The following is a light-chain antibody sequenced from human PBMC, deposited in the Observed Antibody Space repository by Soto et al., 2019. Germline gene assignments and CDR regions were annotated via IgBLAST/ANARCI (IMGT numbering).Light chain of an antibody. CDR3: CSYAGSLVV. J-gene: IGLJ2*01. CDR2: DVS. Sequence: QSALTQPRSVSGSPGQPVTISCTGTSSDVGGYNYVSWYQQHPGKAPKLMIYDVSKRPSGVPDRFSGSKSGNTASLTISGLQAEDEADYYCCSYAGSLVVFGGGTSSPS. CDR1: SSDVGGYNY. V-gene: IGLV2-11*01.